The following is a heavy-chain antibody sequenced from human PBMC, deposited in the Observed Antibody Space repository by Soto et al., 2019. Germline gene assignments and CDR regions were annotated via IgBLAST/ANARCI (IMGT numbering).Heavy chain of an antibody. CDR3: ARGWVDGVHFDN. D-gene: IGHD1-1*01. J-gene: IGHJ4*02. CDR2: IARSGSAT. CDR1: RFTVSDYE. Sequence: EVQLVESGGGLVQPGGSLRLSCAASRFTVSDYEMHWVRQTPEKGLEWVSSIARSGSATYYADSVKGRFTFSRDSAKNSLYLQMNSLRVEDTAVYYCARGWVDGVHFDNWGQGTLVTVSS. V-gene: IGHV3-48*03.